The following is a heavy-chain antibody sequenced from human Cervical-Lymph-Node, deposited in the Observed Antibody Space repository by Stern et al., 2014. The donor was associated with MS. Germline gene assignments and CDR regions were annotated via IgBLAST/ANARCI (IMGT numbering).Heavy chain of an antibody. CDR1: GGSISSGGYY. CDR2: IYNSGST. V-gene: IGHV4-31*03. Sequence: QVQLQESGPGLVKPSQTLSLTCTVSGGSISSGGYYWSWIRQHPGKGLEWIGYIYNSGSTYYNPSLKSRVTISVDTSKNQFSLKLSSVTDADSAIYYCARGAEGRDSRSWTHTYHFDYWGQGTLVAVSS. J-gene: IGHJ4*02. CDR3: ARGAEGRDSRSWTHTYHFDY. D-gene: IGHD3-22*01.